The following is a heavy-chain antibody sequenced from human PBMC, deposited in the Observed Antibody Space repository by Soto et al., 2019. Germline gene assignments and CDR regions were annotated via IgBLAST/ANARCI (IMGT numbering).Heavy chain of an antibody. V-gene: IGHV3-48*01. CDR3: AKDEYYYSRSGYYIFDS. CDR1: GFTFSSYS. CDR2: ISSSSSTI. J-gene: IGHJ4*02. D-gene: IGHD3-22*01. Sequence: GGSLRLSCAASGFTFSSYSMNWVRQAPGKGLEWVSYISSSSSTIYYADSVKGRFTISRDNSKKTLYLQMNSLRPEDTALYYCAKDEYYYSRSGYYIFDSWGQGTLVTSPQ.